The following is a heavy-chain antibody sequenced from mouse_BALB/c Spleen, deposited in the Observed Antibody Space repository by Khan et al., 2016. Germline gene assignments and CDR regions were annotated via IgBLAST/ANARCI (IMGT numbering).Heavy chain of an antibody. CDR2: ISSGSSTI. CDR3: AREVWYYAMDY. J-gene: IGHJ4*01. V-gene: IGHV5-17*02. D-gene: IGHD2-10*02. Sequence: EVELVESGGGLVQPGGSRKLSCAASGFTFSSFGMHWVRQAPEKGLEWVAYISSGSSTIYYADTVKGRFTISRDNPKNTLFLQMTSLRSEDTAMYYCAREVWYYAMDYWGQGTSVTVSS. CDR1: GFTFSSFG.